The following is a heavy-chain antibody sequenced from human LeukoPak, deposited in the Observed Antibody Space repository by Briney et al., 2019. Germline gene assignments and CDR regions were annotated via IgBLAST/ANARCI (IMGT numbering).Heavy chain of an antibody. V-gene: IGHV2-5*02. CDR2: IYWDDDK. CDR1: GFSLSTSGVG. J-gene: IGHJ4*02. CDR3: ALAHYDSSGYYYYFDY. Sequence: SGPTLVNPTQTLTLTCTFSGFSLSTSGVGVGWIRQPPGKALEWLALIYWDDDKRYSPSLKSRLTITKDTSKNQVVLTVTNMYPVDTGTYYCALAHYDSSGYYYYFDYWGQGTLATVSS. D-gene: IGHD3-22*01.